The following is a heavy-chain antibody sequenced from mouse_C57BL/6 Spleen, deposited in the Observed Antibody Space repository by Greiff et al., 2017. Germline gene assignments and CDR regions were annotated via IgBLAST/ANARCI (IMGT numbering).Heavy chain of an antibody. D-gene: IGHD1-2*01. J-gene: IGHJ2*01. CDR1: GYAFSSYW. CDR2: IYPGDGDT. CDR3: ARRHYGHSEVYFDY. Sequence: QVQLQQSGAELVKPGASVKISCKASGYAFSSYWMNWVKQRPGKGLEWIGQIYPGDGDTNYNGKFKGKATLTADKSSSTAYMQLSSLTSEDSAVYFCARRHYGHSEVYFDYRGEGTTLTDTS. V-gene: IGHV1-80*01.